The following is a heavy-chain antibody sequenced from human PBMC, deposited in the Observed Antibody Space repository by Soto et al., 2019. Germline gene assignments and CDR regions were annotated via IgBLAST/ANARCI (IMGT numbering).Heavy chain of an antibody. J-gene: IGHJ4*02. D-gene: IGHD3-10*01. CDR3: ARDYYRDFDY. CDR2: INKDGSEK. V-gene: IGHV3-7*01. Sequence: GGSLRLSCAASGFTYSDYWMSWVRRAPGKGLEWVANINKDGSEKYYVDSVKGRFIISRDNAKSSLDLQMNSLRAEDTAVYYCARDYYRDFDYWGLGTLVTVSS. CDR1: GFTYSDYW.